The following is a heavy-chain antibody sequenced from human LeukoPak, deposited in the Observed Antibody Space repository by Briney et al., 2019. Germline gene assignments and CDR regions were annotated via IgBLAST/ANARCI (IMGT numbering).Heavy chain of an antibody. CDR2: IYTSGST. Sequence: SETLSLTCTVSGGSISSYYWSWIRQPAGKGLEWIGRIYTSGSTNYNPSLKSRVTMSVDTSKNQFSLKLSSVTAADTAVYYCARGSPDIVVVPAAIEEDYWGQGTLVTLSS. V-gene: IGHV4-4*07. J-gene: IGHJ4*02. CDR3: ARGSPDIVVVPAAIEEDY. CDR1: GGSISSYY. D-gene: IGHD2-2*02.